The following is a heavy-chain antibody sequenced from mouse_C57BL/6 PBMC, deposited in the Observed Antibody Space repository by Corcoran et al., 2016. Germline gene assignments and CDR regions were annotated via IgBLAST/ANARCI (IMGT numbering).Heavy chain of an antibody. Sequence: QVQLQQSGAELVKPGASVKISCKASGYAFSSYWMNWVKQRPGKGLEWIGQIYPGDGDTNYNGKFKGKATLTADKSSSTAYMQLSSLTSEDSAVYFCARSGYYGSSYGLDVWGTGTTVTVSS. CDR2: IYPGDGDT. V-gene: IGHV1-80*01. J-gene: IGHJ1*03. CDR1: GYAFSSYW. D-gene: IGHD1-1*01. CDR3: ARSGYYGSSYGLDV.